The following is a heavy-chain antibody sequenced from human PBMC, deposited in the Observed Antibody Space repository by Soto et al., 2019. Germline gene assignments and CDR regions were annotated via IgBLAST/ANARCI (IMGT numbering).Heavy chain of an antibody. Sequence: SGNGSWKSSVSIFSHYAIDLLRQTPGHGLEWLGSFTPAIGTANYPQKFQGRLTISADEPASTTFLELKDLRYDDAGLYYCAREGGDGYGWEGYWFFDLWGPGTLVTVSS. D-gene: IGHD5-12*01. CDR2: FTPAIGTA. V-gene: IGHV1-69*11. J-gene: IGHJ2*01. CDR3: AREGGDGYGWEGYWFFDL. CDR1: VSIFSHYA.